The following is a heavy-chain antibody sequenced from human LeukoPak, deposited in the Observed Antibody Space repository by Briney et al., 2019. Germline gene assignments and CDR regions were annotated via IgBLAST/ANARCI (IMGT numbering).Heavy chain of an antibody. Sequence: SVKVSCKASGGTFSGYAISWVRQAPGQGLEWMGGIIPIFGTANYAQKFQGRVTITTDESTSTAYMELSSLRSEDTAVYYCAAGGEQWLVGYVYWGQGTLVTVSS. V-gene: IGHV1-69*05. CDR3: AAGGEQWLVGYVY. D-gene: IGHD6-19*01. CDR2: IIPIFGTA. J-gene: IGHJ4*02. CDR1: GGTFSGYA.